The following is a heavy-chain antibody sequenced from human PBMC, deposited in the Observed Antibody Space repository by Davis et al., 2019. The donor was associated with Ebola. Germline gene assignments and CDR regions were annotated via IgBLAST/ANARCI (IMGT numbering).Heavy chain of an antibody. D-gene: IGHD3-22*01. V-gene: IGHV1-8*01. J-gene: IGHJ3*01. Sequence: AASVKVSCKASGYIFTSYDINWVRQATGQGLEWMGWMYPNSGNTGYARKFQDRVTMTRDTSMNTAYMELSSLRSEDTAVYYCARRRWSSSGCIFSWGQGTMVTVSS. CDR1: GYIFTSYD. CDR2: MYPNSGNT. CDR3: ARRRWSSSGCIFS.